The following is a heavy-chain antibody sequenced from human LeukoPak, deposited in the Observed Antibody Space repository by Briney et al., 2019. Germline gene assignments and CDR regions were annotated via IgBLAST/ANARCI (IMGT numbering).Heavy chain of an antibody. CDR2: ISKSGDST. Sequence: GGSLRLSCAASGFTFSSYAMSWVRQAPGKGLEWVSAISKSGDSTYYADSVKGRFTISRDNSKNTIYLQMNSLRVEDTAVYYCAKLSGWTGWFFDYWGQGTVVTVSS. CDR3: AKLSGWTGWFFDY. CDR1: GFTFSSYA. D-gene: IGHD6-19*01. V-gene: IGHV3-23*01. J-gene: IGHJ4*02.